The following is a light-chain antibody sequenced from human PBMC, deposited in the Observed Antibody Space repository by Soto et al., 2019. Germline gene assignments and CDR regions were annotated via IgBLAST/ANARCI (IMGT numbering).Light chain of an antibody. CDR1: QSVSSSF. V-gene: IGKV3-20*01. CDR3: QQYGSSPLYT. CDR2: AAS. Sequence: EIVLTQSPATLSLSPGERGTLSCRASQSVSSSFLAWYQQKPGQAPRLLIYAASSRATGIPDRFSGRGSGTDFTLTISRLEPEDSAVYYCQQYGSSPLYTFGQGTKLEIK. J-gene: IGKJ2*01.